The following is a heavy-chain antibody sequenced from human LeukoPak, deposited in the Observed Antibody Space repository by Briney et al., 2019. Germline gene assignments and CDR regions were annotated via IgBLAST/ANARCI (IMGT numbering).Heavy chain of an antibody. CDR3: ARDGLGSSGHRNWFDP. CDR2: INPSGGST. J-gene: IGHJ5*02. V-gene: IGHV1-46*01. CDR1: GYTFTSYY. Sequence: ASVTVSCKASGYTFTSYYMHWVRQAPGQGLEWMGIINPSGGSTSYAQKFQGRVTMTRDTSTSTVYMELSSLRSEDTAVYYCARDGLGSSGHRNWFDPWGQGTLVTVSS. D-gene: IGHD3-22*01.